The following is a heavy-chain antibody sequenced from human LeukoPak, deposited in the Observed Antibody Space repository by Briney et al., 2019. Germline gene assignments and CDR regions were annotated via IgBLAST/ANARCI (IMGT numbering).Heavy chain of an antibody. CDR1: GFTFSSYG. V-gene: IGHV3-30*02. D-gene: IGHD2-2*02. CDR2: IRYDGSNK. Sequence: GGSLRLSCAASGFTFSSYGMHWVRQAPGKGLEWVAFIRYDGSNKYYADSVKGRFTISRDSSKNTLYLQMNSLRAEDTAVYYCATHERDGRYTLFDSWGQGTLVTVSS. J-gene: IGHJ4*02. CDR3: ATHERDGRYTLFDS.